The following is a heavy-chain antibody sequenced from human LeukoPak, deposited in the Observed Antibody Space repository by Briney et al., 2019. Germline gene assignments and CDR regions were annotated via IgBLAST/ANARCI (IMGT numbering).Heavy chain of an antibody. D-gene: IGHD5-18*01. CDR1: GFIVSNNH. Sequence: GGSLRLSCAASGFIVSNNHMSCVRQAPGKGLEWVSVIYSGGSTYYADSVKGRFTISRDNSKNTVYLQMNSLRAEDTAVYYCARDSYGTYWGQGTLVTVSS. J-gene: IGHJ4*02. CDR2: IYSGGST. V-gene: IGHV3-66*01. CDR3: ARDSYGTY.